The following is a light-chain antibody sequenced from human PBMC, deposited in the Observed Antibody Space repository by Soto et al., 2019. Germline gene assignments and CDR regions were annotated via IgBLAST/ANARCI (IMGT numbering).Light chain of an antibody. J-gene: IGKJ3*01. CDR3: QKYSTVPV. V-gene: IGKV1-27*01. CDR2: AAS. Sequence: DIPMTQSPSSLSASVGDRVTITCRASQGINTYVAWYQQKPGKPPKLLIYAASTLQSGVPSRFSGSGSGTDFTLTINILQPEDVATYSCQKYSTVPVFGTGNKVDI. CDR1: QGINTY.